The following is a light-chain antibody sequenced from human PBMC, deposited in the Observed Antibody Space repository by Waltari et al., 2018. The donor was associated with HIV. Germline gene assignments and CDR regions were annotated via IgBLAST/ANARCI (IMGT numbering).Light chain of an antibody. Sequence: DIQMTQSPSTLSASVGDRVSITCRASQSICSSLAWYQQKPGKVPKLLIYKAATLESGVPSMFSGSLSGTQFTLTISSLQPDDFATYYCQQYGRSRTFGQGTKVDIK. CDR3: QQYGRSRT. CDR1: QSICSS. CDR2: KAA. V-gene: IGKV1-5*03. J-gene: IGKJ1*01.